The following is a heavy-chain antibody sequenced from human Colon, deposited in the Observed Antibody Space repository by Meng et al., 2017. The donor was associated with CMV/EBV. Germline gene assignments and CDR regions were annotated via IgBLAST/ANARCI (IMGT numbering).Heavy chain of an antibody. D-gene: IGHD3-10*01. CDR3: ERDGHSIMVDLDH. V-gene: IGHV1-2*02. Sequence: LVRAGAEVRKPRTSGKVSCKASGYTINNQYRNWVGQAPGPGLEWMVWIKPDSSAKEYAHKLLGRVLMTRDTSINTIYRVVGSLSCDDTDVYYYERDGHSIMVDLDHWGQGTLVTVSS. CDR2: IKPDSSAK. J-gene: IGHJ4*02. CDR1: GYTINNQY.